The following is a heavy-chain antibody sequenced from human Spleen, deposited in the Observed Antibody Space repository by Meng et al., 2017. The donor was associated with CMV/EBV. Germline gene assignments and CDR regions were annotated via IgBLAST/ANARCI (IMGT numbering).Heavy chain of an antibody. CDR3: ARQNFRREIAVLGTGEFDY. CDR2: IYPSDSET. V-gene: IGHV5-51*01. Sequence: GESLKISCKGSGYSFSTYWIGWVRQIPGKGLEWMGIIYPSDSETRYSPSFQGQVTISADKSIGTAYLQWSRLRASDSAMYYCARQNFRREIAVLGTGEFDYWGQGTLVTVSS. D-gene: IGHD2/OR15-2a*01. CDR1: GYSFSTYW. J-gene: IGHJ4*02.